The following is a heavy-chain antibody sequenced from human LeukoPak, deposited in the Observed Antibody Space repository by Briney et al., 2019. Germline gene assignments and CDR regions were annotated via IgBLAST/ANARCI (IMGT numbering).Heavy chain of an antibody. CDR1: GYSFSNYW. V-gene: IGHV5-51*01. Sequence: GESLKISCQASGYSFSNYWIGWVRQLPDKGLKWMAIIYPGDSDIRYSPSSQGRVTISADKSINTAYLQWSSLKASDTAMYYCARHRDGSSVDYWGQGTLVTVSS. CDR2: IYPGDSDI. J-gene: IGHJ4*02. CDR3: ARHRDGSSVDY. D-gene: IGHD6-6*01.